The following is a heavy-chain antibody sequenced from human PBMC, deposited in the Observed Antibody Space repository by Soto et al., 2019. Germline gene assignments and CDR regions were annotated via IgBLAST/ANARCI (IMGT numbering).Heavy chain of an antibody. V-gene: IGHV4-38-2*02. CDR3: ARDTPGLAETNWFDP. J-gene: IGHJ5*02. Sequence: SETLSLTCAVSGYSISSGYYWGWIRQPPGKGLEWIGSIHHSGSTDYNPSLKSRVIISVDMSKNQFSLRLSSAAAADTAMYYCARDTPGLAETNWFDPWGQGTLVTSPQ. D-gene: IGHD2-15*01. CDR1: GYSISSGYY. CDR2: IHHSGST.